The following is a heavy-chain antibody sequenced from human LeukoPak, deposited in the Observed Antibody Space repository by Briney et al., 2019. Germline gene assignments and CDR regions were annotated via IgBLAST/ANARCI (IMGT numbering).Heavy chain of an antibody. V-gene: IGHV4-38-2*02. Sequence: SETLSLTCTVSGYSMSSGYYWGWIRPPPGKGLEWIGSIYHGGSTYYYPSLKSRVTISVDTSNNQFSLKLSSVTAADTAVYYCARDVVSGGYIDYWGQGTLVTVSS. D-gene: IGHD3-16*01. CDR2: IYHGGST. CDR1: GYSMSSGYY. CDR3: ARDVVSGGYIDY. J-gene: IGHJ4*02.